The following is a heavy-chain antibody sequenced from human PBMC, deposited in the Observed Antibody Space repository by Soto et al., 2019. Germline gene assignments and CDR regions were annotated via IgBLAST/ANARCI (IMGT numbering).Heavy chain of an antibody. CDR2: IYPGDSDT. CDR1: GYSFTSYW. CDR3: ARRRYYYDSSGYYYLVFDY. V-gene: IGHV5-51*01. J-gene: IGHJ4*02. D-gene: IGHD3-22*01. Sequence: GESLKISCKGSGYSFTSYWIGWVRQMPGKGLEWMGIIYPGDSDTRYSPYFQGQVTISADKSISTAYLQWSSLKASDTAMYYCARRRYYYDSSGYYYLVFDYWGQGTLVTVSS.